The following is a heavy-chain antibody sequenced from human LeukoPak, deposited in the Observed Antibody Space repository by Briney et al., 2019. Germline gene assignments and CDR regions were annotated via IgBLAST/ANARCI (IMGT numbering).Heavy chain of an antibody. CDR2: INHSGST. CDR3: ARYRYSSSWNPWIT. D-gene: IGHD6-13*01. CDR1: GGSFSGYY. V-gene: IGHV4-34*01. J-gene: IGHJ5*02. Sequence: PSETLSLTCAVYGGSFSGYYWSWSRQPPGKGLEWIGEINHSGSTNYNPSLKSRVTISVDTSKNQFSLKLSSVTAADTAVYYCARYRYSSSWNPWITWGQGTLVTVSS.